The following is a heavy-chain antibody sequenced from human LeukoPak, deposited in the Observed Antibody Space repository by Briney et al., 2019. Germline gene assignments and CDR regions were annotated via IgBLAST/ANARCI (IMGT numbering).Heavy chain of an antibody. D-gene: IGHD1-1*01. V-gene: IGHV3-7*01. CDR2: IKRDGSQK. CDR3: ARLGLEVGGPNWFDP. Sequence: GGSLRLSCAAPGFSFSSIWMGWVRQAPEKGLEWVSHIKRDGSQKYYLDSVKGRFTISRDNAKNSLYLQMNSLRVEDTAVYYCARLGLEVGGPNWFDPWGQGTLVTVSS. J-gene: IGHJ5*02. CDR1: GFSFSSIW.